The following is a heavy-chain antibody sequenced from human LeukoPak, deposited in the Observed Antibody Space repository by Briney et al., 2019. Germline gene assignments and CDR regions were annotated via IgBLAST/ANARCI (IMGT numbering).Heavy chain of an antibody. J-gene: IGHJ5*02. CDR2: FDPEDGET. D-gene: IGHD3-10*01. V-gene: IGHV1-24*01. Sequence: ASVKVSCKVSGYTLTELSMHWVRQAPGKGLEWVGGFDPEDGETIYAQKFQGRVTMTEDTSTDTAYMELSSLRSEDTAVYYCATERGHGSGSYYVDQPWGQGTLVTVSS. CDR3: ATERGHGSGSYYVDQP. CDR1: GYTLTELS.